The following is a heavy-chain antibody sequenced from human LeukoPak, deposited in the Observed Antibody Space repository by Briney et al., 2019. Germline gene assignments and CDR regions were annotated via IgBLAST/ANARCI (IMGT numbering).Heavy chain of an antibody. CDR3: ATGVVVAAFDAFDI. V-gene: IGHV1-2*02. D-gene: IGHD2-15*01. Sequence: ASVKVSCKASGYTFTSYYMHWVRQAPGQGLEWMGWINPNSGGTNYAQKFQGRVTMTRDTSISTAYMELSRLRSDDTAVYYCATGVVVAAFDAFDIWGQGTMVTVSS. J-gene: IGHJ3*02. CDR2: INPNSGGT. CDR1: GYTFTSYY.